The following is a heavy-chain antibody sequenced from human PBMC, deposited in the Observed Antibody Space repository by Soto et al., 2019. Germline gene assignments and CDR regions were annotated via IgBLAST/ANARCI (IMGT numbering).Heavy chain of an antibody. J-gene: IGHJ4*02. CDR2: IYYSGST. Sequence: SETLSLTCTVSGGSISSGGYYWSWIRQHPGKGLEWIGYIYYSGSTYYNPSLKSRVTISVDTSKNQFSLKLSSVTAADTAVYYCARSSTSANYFDFWGQGTLVTVSS. V-gene: IGHV4-31*03. D-gene: IGHD2-2*01. CDR3: ARSSTSANYFDF. CDR1: GGSISSGGYY.